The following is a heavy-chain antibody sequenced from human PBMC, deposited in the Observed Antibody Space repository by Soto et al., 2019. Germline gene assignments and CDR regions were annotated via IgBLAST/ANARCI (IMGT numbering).Heavy chain of an antibody. CDR2: ISRDAANT. D-gene: IGHD3-9*01. V-gene: IGHV3-23*01. J-gene: IGHJ4*02. Sequence: EVHLLESGGDLVQPGGSLRLSCAASAFIFSDYAMPWVRQAPGQGLEWVSTISRDAANTHYADSVKGRFTISRDNSKNSLNLHMSSLRVDDTAFYDCANDSSTGYSEHWGQGTLVTVSS. CDR3: ANDSSTGYSEH. CDR1: AFIFSDYA.